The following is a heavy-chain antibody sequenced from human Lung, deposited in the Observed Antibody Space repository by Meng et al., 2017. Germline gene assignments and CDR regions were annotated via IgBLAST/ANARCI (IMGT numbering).Heavy chain of an antibody. D-gene: IGHD4-17*01. CDR1: GLTFSRNA. J-gene: IGHJ4*02. V-gene: IGHV3-30*01. CDR3: ARNNYGDYYFDY. Sequence: QVQSVESGGGVVQPGRSLRLSCAASGLTFSRNAMHWVRQAPGKGLEWVAAISYDGSNQHYADSVKGRFTISRDNSENTLYLQMNSLRAEDTAVYYCARNNYGDYYFDYWGQGTLVTVSS. CDR2: ISYDGSNQ.